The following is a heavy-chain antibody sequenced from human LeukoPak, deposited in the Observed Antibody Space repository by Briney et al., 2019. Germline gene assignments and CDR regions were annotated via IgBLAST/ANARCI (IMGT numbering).Heavy chain of an antibody. CDR2: LCDGNT. CDR1: GFTVITND. D-gene: IGHD1-14*01. Sequence: GGSLRLSCAASGFTVITNDMTWVRQAPGKGLEWVSVLCDGNTKYADSVQGRFTISRDNSKNTLYLEMNSLSPDDTAVCYCARGVEPLAANTLAYWGQGTLVTVSS. CDR3: ARGVEPLAANTLAY. V-gene: IGHV3-53*01. J-gene: IGHJ4*02.